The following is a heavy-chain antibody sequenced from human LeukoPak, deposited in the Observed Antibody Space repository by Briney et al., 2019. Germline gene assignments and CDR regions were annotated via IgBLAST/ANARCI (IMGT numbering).Heavy chain of an antibody. J-gene: IGHJ4*02. D-gene: IGHD2-2*01. Sequence: GGSLRLSCAASGFTFSSYGMHWVRQAPGKGLEWVANIKQDGSEKYYVDSVKGRFTISRDNAKNSLYLQMNSLRAEDTAVYYCARWRYCSSTSCLYYFDYWGQGTLVTVSS. CDR2: IKQDGSEK. CDR3: ARWRYCSSTSCLYYFDY. CDR1: GFTFSSYG. V-gene: IGHV3-7*01.